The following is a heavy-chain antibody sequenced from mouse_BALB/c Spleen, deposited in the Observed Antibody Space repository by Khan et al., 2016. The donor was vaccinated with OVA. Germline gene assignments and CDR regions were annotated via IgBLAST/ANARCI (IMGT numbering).Heavy chain of an antibody. CDR3: ARDDWFAY. CDR1: GITFSNYV. V-gene: IGHV5-6-5*01. Sequence: EVELVESGGSLVKPGGSLKLSCAASGITFSNYVMSWVRQTPEKRLEWVASITSGGKSHYSDSLKGRFTISRDNARNILSLQMNNLRSEDTSMECCARDDWFAYWGQGTLVTVSA. J-gene: IGHJ3*01. CDR2: ITSGGKS.